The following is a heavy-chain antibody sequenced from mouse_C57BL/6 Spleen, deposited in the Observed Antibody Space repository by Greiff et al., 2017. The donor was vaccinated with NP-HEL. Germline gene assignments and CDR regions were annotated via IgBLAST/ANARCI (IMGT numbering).Heavy chain of an antibody. J-gene: IGHJ3*01. V-gene: IGHV1-54*01. CDR2: INPGSGGT. CDR3: ARGVAY. Sequence: QVQLQQSGAELVRPGTSVKVSCKASGYAFTNYLMEWVKQRPGQGLEWIGVINPGSGGTNYNEKFKGKATLTAEKSSSTAYMQLSSLTSEDSAVYFCARGVAYWGQGTLVTVSA. CDR1: GYAFTNYL.